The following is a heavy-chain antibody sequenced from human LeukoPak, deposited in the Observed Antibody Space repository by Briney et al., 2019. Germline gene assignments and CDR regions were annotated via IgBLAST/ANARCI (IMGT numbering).Heavy chain of an antibody. Sequence: PGGSLRLSCAASGFTFSSYSINWVRQAPGKGLEWVSSISSSSSYIYYADSVKGRFTISRDNAKNSLYLQMNSLRAEDTAVYYCASTPPPWGYCSSTSCYIGSGIDYWGQGTLVTVSS. J-gene: IGHJ4*02. CDR1: GFTFSSYS. V-gene: IGHV3-21*01. CDR3: ASTPPPWGYCSSTSCYIGSGIDY. CDR2: ISSSSSYI. D-gene: IGHD2-2*02.